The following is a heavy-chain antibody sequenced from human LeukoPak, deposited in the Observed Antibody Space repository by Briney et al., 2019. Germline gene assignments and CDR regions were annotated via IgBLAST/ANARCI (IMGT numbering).Heavy chain of an antibody. D-gene: IGHD4-23*01. Sequence: SETLSLTCTVSGGSISSSSYYWGWIRQPPGKGLEWIGSIYYSGSTYYNPSLKSRVTISVDTSKNQFSLKLSSVTAADTAVYYCARRGGNSVRAHFDYWGQGTLVTVSS. CDR3: ARRGGNSVRAHFDY. CDR2: IYYSGST. CDR1: GGSISSSSYY. V-gene: IGHV4-39*01. J-gene: IGHJ4*02.